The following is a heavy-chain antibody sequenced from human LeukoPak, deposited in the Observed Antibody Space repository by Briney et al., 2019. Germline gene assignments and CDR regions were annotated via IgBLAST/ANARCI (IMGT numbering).Heavy chain of an antibody. CDR1: GGSFSGYY. Sequence: PSETLSLTCAVYGGSFSGYYWSWIRQPPGKGLEWIGEINHSGSTNYNPSLKSRVTISVDTSKNQFSLKLSSVTAADTAVYYCARGLALWIQLWSHDAFDIWGQGTMVTVSS. D-gene: IGHD5-18*01. J-gene: IGHJ3*02. CDR2: INHSGST. CDR3: ARGLALWIQLWSHDAFDI. V-gene: IGHV4-34*01.